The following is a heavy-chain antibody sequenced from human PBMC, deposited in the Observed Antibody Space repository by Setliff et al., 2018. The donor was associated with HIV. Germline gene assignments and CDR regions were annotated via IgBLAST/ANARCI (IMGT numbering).Heavy chain of an antibody. CDR3: ARTIGLLWFGELDS. D-gene: IGHD3-10*01. Sequence: GASVKVSCKASGGTFSSYAISWVRQAPGQGLEWMGGIIPILGIANYAQKFQGRVTITADKSTSTAYMELRSLRSDDTAVYYCARTIGLLWFGELDSWGQGTLVTVSS. J-gene: IGHJ5*01. CDR1: GGTFSSYA. V-gene: IGHV1-69*10. CDR2: IIPILGIA.